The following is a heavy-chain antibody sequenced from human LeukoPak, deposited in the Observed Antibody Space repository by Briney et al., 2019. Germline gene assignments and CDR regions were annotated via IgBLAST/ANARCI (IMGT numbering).Heavy chain of an antibody. Sequence: PGGSLRLSCAASGFTFNMYWMHWVRQVPGKGLVWVSRINTDGTTTDHADSVKGRFTISRDNAKNTLYLQMNSLRAEDTAVYYCARDFNWNQIDYWGQGSLVTVSS. CDR2: INTDGTTT. CDR3: ARDFNWNQIDY. CDR1: GFTFNMYW. D-gene: IGHD1-20*01. J-gene: IGHJ4*02. V-gene: IGHV3-74*01.